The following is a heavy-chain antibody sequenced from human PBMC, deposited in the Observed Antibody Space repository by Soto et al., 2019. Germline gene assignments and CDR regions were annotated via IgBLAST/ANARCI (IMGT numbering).Heavy chain of an antibody. CDR1: GGTFSTYD. D-gene: IGHD4-17*01. Sequence: QVQLVQSGAEVKKPGSSVKVSCKASGGTFSTYDINWVRLAPGQGLEWMGWIIPKFGTTKNAQKFQGRVTLTADESTNTAYMELKYLRSEDTAVYFCAREVDPYYGGNSLSLDYWGQGTLVTVSS. V-gene: IGHV1-69*13. J-gene: IGHJ4*02. CDR3: AREVDPYYGGNSLSLDY. CDR2: IIPKFGTT.